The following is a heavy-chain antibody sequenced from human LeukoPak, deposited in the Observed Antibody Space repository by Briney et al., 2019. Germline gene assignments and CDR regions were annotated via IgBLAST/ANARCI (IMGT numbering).Heavy chain of an antibody. J-gene: IGHJ4*02. V-gene: IGHV3-15*01. CDR1: GFTFSNAG. Sequence: KSGGSLRLSCAASGFTFSNAGMSWVRQAPGRGLERVGRIKSKTDGGTTHYAAPVKGRFTISRDHSKNTRYLQMSSLKTEYTAVYYCTTPAGDPPWDLDDWGQGTLVTVSS. CDR3: TTPAGDPPWDLDD. D-gene: IGHD4-17*01. CDR2: IKSKTDGGTT.